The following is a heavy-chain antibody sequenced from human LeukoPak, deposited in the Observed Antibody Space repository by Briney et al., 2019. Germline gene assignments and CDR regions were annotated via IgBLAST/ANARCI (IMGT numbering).Heavy chain of an antibody. V-gene: IGHV3-21*01. Sequence: GGSLRLSCAASGFTFSSYWMSWVRQAPRKGLEWVSSINSDSIWIYYADSVRGRFTISRDNTRNSLYLQMNSLRVEDTAVYYCARDAGGRTQREGWFDPWGQGTLVTVSS. CDR3: ARDAGGRTQREGWFDP. D-gene: IGHD1-1*01. CDR2: INSDSIWI. J-gene: IGHJ5*02. CDR1: GFTFSSYW.